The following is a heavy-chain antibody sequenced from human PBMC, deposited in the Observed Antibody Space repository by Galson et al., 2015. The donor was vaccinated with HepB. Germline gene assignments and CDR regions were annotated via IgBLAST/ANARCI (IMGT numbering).Heavy chain of an antibody. CDR1: GFTFSSYN. Sequence: SLRLSCAASGFTFSSYNMNWVRQAPGKGLEWVASISSTSSYTYYADSLKGRFTVSRDNAKNSLYLQMNSLRAEDTAVHYCVRDPPLGTPFDHWGQGTLVTVSS. CDR2: ISSTSSYT. J-gene: IGHJ4*02. CDR3: VRDPPLGTPFDH. D-gene: IGHD7-27*01. V-gene: IGHV3-21*01.